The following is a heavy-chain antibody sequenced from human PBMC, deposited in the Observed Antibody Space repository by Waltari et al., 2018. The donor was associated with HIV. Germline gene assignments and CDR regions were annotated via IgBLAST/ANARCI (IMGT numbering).Heavy chain of an antibody. D-gene: IGHD3-16*01. CDR1: GDSVSSDPAT. V-gene: IGHV6-1*01. CDR2: TYHQSEWHY. CDR3: VRDSYGFDI. Sequence: QVDLQQSGPGLVEASHSIFLSCVISGDSVSSDPATWNWVRQFPAGGLEWLGKTYHQSEWHYYYSSPLKGRIAINSDTSKNQFSLHLSSVSPGDTATYYCVRDSYGFDIWGEGTLVTVPP. J-gene: IGHJ4*02.